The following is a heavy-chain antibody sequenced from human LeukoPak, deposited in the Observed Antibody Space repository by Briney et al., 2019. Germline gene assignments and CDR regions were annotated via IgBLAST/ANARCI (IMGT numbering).Heavy chain of an antibody. Sequence: VASVKVSCKASGYTFTGYYMHWVRQAPGQGLEWMGWINPNSGGTNYAQKFQGRVTMTRDTSISTAYMELSRLRSDDTAVYYCARYSDGGSSDYFDYWGQGTLVTVSS. J-gene: IGHJ4*02. V-gene: IGHV1-2*02. D-gene: IGHD4-23*01. CDR1: GYTFTGYY. CDR2: INPNSGGT. CDR3: ARYSDGGSSDYFDY.